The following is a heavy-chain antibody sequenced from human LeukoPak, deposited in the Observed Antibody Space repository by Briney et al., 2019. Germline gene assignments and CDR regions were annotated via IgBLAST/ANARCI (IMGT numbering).Heavy chain of an antibody. V-gene: IGHV1-18*01. D-gene: IGHD2-2*01. J-gene: IGHJ4*02. CDR3: ARDLVWGLRDCSSTSSQGVWDY. Sequence: ASVKVSCKASGYTFTSYGISWVRQAPGQGLEWMGWISAYNGNTNYAQKFQGRVTMTRDTSTSTVYMELSSLRSEDTAAYYCARDLVWGLRDCSSTSSQGVWDYWGQGILVTVSS. CDR1: GYTFTSYG. CDR2: ISAYNGNT.